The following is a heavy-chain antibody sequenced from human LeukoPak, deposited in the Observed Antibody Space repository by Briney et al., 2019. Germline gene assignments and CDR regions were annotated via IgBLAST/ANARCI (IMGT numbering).Heavy chain of an antibody. CDR1: GGSISSGGYS. D-gene: IGHD1-26*01. CDR2: IYHSGST. J-gene: IGHJ4*02. V-gene: IGHV4-30-2*01. Sequence: SETLSLTCAVSGGSISSGGYSWSWIRQPPGKGLEWIGYIYHSGSTYYNPSLKSRVTISVDRSKNQFSLKLSSVTAADTAVYYCARGRRGGIVGATNGESFDYWGQGTLVTVSS. CDR3: ARGRRGGIVGATNGESFDY.